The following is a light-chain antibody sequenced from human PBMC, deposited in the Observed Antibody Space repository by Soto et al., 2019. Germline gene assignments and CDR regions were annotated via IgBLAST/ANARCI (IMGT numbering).Light chain of an antibody. V-gene: IGKV1-5*03. J-gene: IGKJ1*01. CDR1: QNINSW. CDR2: KAS. CDR3: QQYNTYWT. Sequence: DIQMTQSPSTLSASVGDRVTNTCRASQNINSWLAWYQQKPGKAPKLLIYKASNLESGVPSRFSGSGSGTEFTLTISSLQPDDFATYYCQQYNTYWTFGQGTKVEIK.